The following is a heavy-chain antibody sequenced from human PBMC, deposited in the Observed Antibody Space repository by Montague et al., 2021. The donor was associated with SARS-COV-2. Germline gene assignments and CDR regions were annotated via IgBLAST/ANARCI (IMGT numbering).Heavy chain of an antibody. J-gene: IGHJ4*02. V-gene: IGHV4-34*01. Sequence: SETLSLTCAVYVGSFSGYYWSWIRQHPGKGLKWSGENNHSGSTNYNPSLSSRITILVDTSKKQFSLKLSSVTAADTAVYYCARIGDGYNAPPGYWGQGTLVTVSS. CDR2: NNHSGST. D-gene: IGHD5-24*01. CDR3: ARIGDGYNAPPGY. CDR1: VGSFSGYY.